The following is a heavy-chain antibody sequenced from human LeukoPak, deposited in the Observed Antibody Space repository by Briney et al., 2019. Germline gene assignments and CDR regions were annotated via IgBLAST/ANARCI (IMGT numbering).Heavy chain of an antibody. CDR3: ARDGTSYYYIYY. J-gene: IGHJ4*02. D-gene: IGHD2/OR15-2a*01. CDR2: IRYDGSNT. CDR1: GFTFNNYG. V-gene: IGHV3-30*02. Sequence: GSLRLSCAASGFTFNNYGMHWVRQAPGKGLEWLAFIRYDGSNTYYADSVKGRFTVSRDDSKYTLYLQMNSLRGDDTAVYYCARDGTSYYYIYYWGQGTLVTVSS.